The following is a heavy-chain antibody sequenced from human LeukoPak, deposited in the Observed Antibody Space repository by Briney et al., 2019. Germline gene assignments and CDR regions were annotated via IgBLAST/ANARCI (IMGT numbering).Heavy chain of an antibody. CDR1: GYTFTGYY. D-gene: IGHD2-2*01. CDR3: ARDLDCSSTSCYGGFDP. J-gene: IGHJ5*02. V-gene: IGHV1-46*01. CDR2: INPSGGST. Sequence: GASVKVSCKASGYTFTGYYMHWVRQAPGQGLEWMGIINPSGGSTSYAQKFQGRVTMTRDTSTSTVYMELSSLRSEDTAVYYCARDLDCSSTSCYGGFDPWGQGTLVTVSS.